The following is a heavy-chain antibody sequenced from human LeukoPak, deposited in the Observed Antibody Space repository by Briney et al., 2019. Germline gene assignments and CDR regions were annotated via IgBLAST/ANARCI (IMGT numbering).Heavy chain of an antibody. CDR3: AMTYYDILTGSYYFDY. V-gene: IGHV4-4*02. D-gene: IGHD3-9*01. CDR1: GGSISSSNW. CDR2: IYHSGST. Sequence: PSETLSLTCAVSGGSISSSNWLSWVRQPPGKGLEWIGEIYHSGSTNYNPSLKSRVTISVDKSKNQFSLKLSSVTAADTAVYYCAMTYYDILTGSYYFDYWGQGTLVTVSS. J-gene: IGHJ4*02.